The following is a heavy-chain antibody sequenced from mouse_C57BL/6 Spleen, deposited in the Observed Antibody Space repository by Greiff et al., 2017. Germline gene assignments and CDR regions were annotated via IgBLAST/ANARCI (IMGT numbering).Heavy chain of an antibody. J-gene: IGHJ4*01. CDR3: ARDLYAMDY. V-gene: IGHV5-16*01. CDR1: GFTFSDYY. CDR2: INYDGSST. Sequence: EVKLVESEGGLVQPGSSMKLSCTASGFTFSDYYMAWVRQVPEKGLEWVANINYDGSSTYYLDSLKGRFIISRDNAKNILYLQMSSLKSEDTATYYCARDLYAMDYWGQGTSVTVSS.